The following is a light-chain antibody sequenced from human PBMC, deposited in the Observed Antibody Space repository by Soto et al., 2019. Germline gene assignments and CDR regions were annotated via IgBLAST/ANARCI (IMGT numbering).Light chain of an antibody. J-gene: IGLJ1*01. V-gene: IGLV1-51*01. CDR2: DNN. Sequence: QSVLTQSPSVSAAPGQRVTISCSGTSSNIGNNYVAWYQQLPGTAPKLLIYDNNQRPSGIPDRFSGSKSGTSATLGITGLQTGDDADYYCGTWDSSLSANVFGTGTKVTVL. CDR1: SSNIGNNY. CDR3: GTWDSSLSANV.